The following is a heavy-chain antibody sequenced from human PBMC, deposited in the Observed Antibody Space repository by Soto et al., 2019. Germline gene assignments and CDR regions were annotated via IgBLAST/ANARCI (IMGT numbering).Heavy chain of an antibody. J-gene: IGHJ6*02. V-gene: IGHV3-23*01. CDR3: AKASGWRNYYYYDGMDV. D-gene: IGHD6-19*01. CDR2: ISGSGGST. Sequence: EVQLLESGGGLVQPGGSLRLSCAASGFTFSSYAMSWVRQAPGKGLEWVSAISGSGGSTYYADSVKGRFTISRDNSKNTLYLQMNSLRAEDTAVYYCAKASGWRNYYYYDGMDVWGQGTTVTVSS. CDR1: GFTFSSYA.